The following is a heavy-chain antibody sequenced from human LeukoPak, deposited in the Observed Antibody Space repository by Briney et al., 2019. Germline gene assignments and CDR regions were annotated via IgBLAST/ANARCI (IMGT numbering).Heavy chain of an antibody. Sequence: PGGSLRLSCAASGFIFSNYWMSWVRQAPGKGLEWVASIKEDGSEKYYVDSVKGRFTISRDNAKNSLFLQMNSLRAEDTAVYYCARGDWGGHFDYWGPGTLVTVSS. D-gene: IGHD7-27*01. V-gene: IGHV3-7*01. J-gene: IGHJ4*02. CDR3: ARGDWGGHFDY. CDR1: GFIFSNYW. CDR2: IKEDGSEK.